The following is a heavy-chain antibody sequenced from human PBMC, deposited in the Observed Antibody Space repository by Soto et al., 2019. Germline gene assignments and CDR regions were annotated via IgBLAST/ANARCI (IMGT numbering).Heavy chain of an antibody. Sequence: ASVKVSCKASGGTFSSYAISWVRQAPGQGLEWMGGIIPIFGTANYAQKFQGRVTITADESTSTAYMELSSLRSEDTAVYYCARSPYYSDSSGSSAQPPYYYYGMAVGAQGTTVPVSS. CDR2: IIPIFGTA. CDR3: ARSPYYSDSSGSSAQPPYYYYGMAV. CDR1: GGTFSSYA. V-gene: IGHV1-69*13. J-gene: IGHJ6*02. D-gene: IGHD3-22*01.